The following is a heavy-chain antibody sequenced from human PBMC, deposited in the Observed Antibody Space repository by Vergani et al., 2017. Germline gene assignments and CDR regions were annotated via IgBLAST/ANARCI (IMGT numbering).Heavy chain of an antibody. Sequence: QVQLQESGPGLVKPSQTLSLTCTVSGGSISSGSYYWSWIRQPAGKGLEWIGRIYTSGSTNYNPSLKSRVTISVDTSKNQFSLKLSSVTAADTAVYYCARERYYYDSSGFDYWGQGTLVTVSS. V-gene: IGHV4-61*02. CDR2: IYTSGST. CDR3: ARERYYYDSSGFDY. CDR1: GGSISSGSYY. D-gene: IGHD3-22*01. J-gene: IGHJ4*02.